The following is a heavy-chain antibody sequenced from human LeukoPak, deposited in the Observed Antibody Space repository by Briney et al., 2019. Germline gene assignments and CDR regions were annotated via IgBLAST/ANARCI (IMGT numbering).Heavy chain of an antibody. J-gene: IGHJ5*01. CDR3: ARSLGKNCSSTSCYLNWFDS. Sequence: SQTLSLTCTVSGGSISSDSYYWSWIRQHPGKGLEWIGYIYYSGSAYYNPSLNSRVTISVDSSKNQFSLRLTSVTAADTAVYYCARSLGKNCSSTSCYLNWFDSWGQGTLVTVSS. D-gene: IGHD2-2*01. V-gene: IGHV4-31*03. CDR1: GGSISSDSYY. CDR2: IYYSGSA.